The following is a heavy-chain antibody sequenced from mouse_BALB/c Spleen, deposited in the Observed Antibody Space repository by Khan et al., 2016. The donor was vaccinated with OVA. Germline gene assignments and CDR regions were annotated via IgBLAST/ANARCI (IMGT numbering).Heavy chain of an antibody. V-gene: IGHV1S56*01. D-gene: IGHD2-10*02. J-gene: IGHJ3*01. CDR3: ARAGYGSFPY. Sequence: QVQLQQSGPELVKPGASVRISCKASGYTFTSYFIHWVKQRPGQGLEWIGWIYPGNVNTEYNERFTGKATLTADKSSSTTYMQLSSLTSEDSAVYFGARAGYGSFPYWGQGTLVTVSA. CDR1: GYTFTSYF. CDR2: IYPGNVNT.